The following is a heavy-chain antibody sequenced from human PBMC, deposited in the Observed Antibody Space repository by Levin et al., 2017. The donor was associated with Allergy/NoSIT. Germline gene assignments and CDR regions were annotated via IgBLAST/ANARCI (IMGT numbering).Heavy chain of an antibody. CDR3: ARGLSQGYRYRPYFDY. Sequence: PSETLSLTCAVYGGSFSGYYWSWIRQPPGKGLEWIGEINHSGSTNYNPSLKSRVTISVDTSKNQFSLKLSSVTAADTAVYYCARGLSQGYRYRPYFDYWGQGTLVTVSS. CDR1: GGSFSGYY. V-gene: IGHV4-34*01. D-gene: IGHD3-16*02. J-gene: IGHJ4*02. CDR2: INHSGST.